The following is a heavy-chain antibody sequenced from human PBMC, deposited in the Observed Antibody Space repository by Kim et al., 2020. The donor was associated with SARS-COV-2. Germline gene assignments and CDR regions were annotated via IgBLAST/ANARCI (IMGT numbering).Heavy chain of an antibody. CDR3: AKDRGGYDSSGYYYRTEFDY. V-gene: IGHV3-23*01. CDR2: ISGSGGST. D-gene: IGHD3-22*01. J-gene: IGHJ4*02. CDR1: GFTFSSYA. Sequence: GGSLRLSCAASGFTFSSYAMSWVRQAPGKGLEWVSAISGSGGSTYYADSVKGRFTISRDNSKNTLYLQMNSLRAEDTAVYYCAKDRGGYDSSGYYYRTEFDYWGRGTLVTDSS.